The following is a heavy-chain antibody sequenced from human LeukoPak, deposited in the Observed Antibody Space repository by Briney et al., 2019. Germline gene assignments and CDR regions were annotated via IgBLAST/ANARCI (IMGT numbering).Heavy chain of an antibody. V-gene: IGHV4-61*02. CDR1: GGSISSGSYY. Sequence: PSQTLSLTCTVSGGSISSGSYYWSWIRQPAGKGLEWIGRIYTSGSTNYNPSLKSRVTISVDTSKNQFSLKLSSVTAADTAVYYCARGPNSSSWYFDYWGQGTLVTVSS. CDR3: ARGPNSSSWYFDY. D-gene: IGHD6-13*01. J-gene: IGHJ4*02. CDR2: IYTSGST.